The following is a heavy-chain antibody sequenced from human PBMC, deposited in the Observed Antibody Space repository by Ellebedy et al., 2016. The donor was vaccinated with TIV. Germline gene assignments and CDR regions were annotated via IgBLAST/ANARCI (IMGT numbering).Heavy chain of an antibody. D-gene: IGHD4-23*01. CDR1: GYTLIKMG. CDR2: ISRYNKNT. Sequence: ASVKVSCXTSGYTLIKMGVSWVRQAPGRGLAWMGWISRYNKNTKYRQKFQGRVTMTADTSTSTAYMELRSLTSDDTAVYYCATDPVYGGNAVLNHWGQGTLVSVSS. V-gene: IGHV1-18*01. J-gene: IGHJ4*02. CDR3: ATDPVYGGNAVLNH.